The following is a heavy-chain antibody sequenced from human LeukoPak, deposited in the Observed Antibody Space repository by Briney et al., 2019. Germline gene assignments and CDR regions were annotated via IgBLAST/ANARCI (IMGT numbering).Heavy chain of an antibody. D-gene: IGHD3-3*01. CDR3: ASLSRDYDFWSGYHTTYYFDY. J-gene: IGHJ4*02. V-gene: IGHV3-7*01. CDR2: IKQDGSEK. CDR1: GFTFSNYA. Sequence: PGRSLRLSCAASGFTFSNYAMHWVRQAPGKGLEWVANIKQDGSEKYYVDSVKGRFTISRDNAKNSLYLQMNSLRAEDTAVYYCASLSRDYDFWSGYHTTYYFDYWGQGTLVTVSS.